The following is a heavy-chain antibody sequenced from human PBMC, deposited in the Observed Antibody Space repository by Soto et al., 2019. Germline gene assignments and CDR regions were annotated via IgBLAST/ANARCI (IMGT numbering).Heavy chain of an antibody. CDR1: GGSISSYY. V-gene: IGHV4-4*07. CDR2: IYTSGST. D-gene: IGHD2-21*02. J-gene: IGHJ6*02. Sequence: SETLSLTCTVSGGSISSYYWSWIRQPAGKGLEWIGRIYTSGSTNYNPSLKSRFTISRDNAKNSVSLQMNSLRAEDTAVYYCAREETAWPLAYGLDVWGQGTTVTVSS. CDR3: AREETAWPLAYGLDV.